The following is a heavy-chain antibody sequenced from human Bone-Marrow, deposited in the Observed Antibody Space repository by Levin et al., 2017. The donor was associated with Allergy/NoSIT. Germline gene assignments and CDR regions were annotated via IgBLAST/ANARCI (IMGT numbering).Heavy chain of an antibody. Sequence: GGSLRLSCTDSGYSFPNYWIAWVRQMPGKGLEWMGIIYPADSQTIYNPSFQGQVTISADKSIATAYLHWSTLTASDTAMYYCAVLARGQTGRAFDIWGQGTMVTVSS. D-gene: IGHD3-10*01. CDR1: GYSFPNYW. J-gene: IGHJ3*02. V-gene: IGHV5-51*01. CDR2: IYPADSQT. CDR3: AVLARGQTGRAFDI.